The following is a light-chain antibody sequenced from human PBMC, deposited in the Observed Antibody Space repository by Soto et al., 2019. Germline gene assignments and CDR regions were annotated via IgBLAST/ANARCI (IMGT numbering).Light chain of an antibody. J-gene: IGLJ3*02. CDR1: SSDVGAYNY. Sequence: QSALTQPRSVSGSPGQSVTISCTGTSSDVGAYNYVSWYQQPPGKVTKLKSYDVRRRPSGVPDRFSGSKSGNTASLTISGLQADDEDDYYCCSYAGIYTLVFGGGTKLTVL. V-gene: IGLV2-11*01. CDR3: CSYAGIYTLV. CDR2: DVR.